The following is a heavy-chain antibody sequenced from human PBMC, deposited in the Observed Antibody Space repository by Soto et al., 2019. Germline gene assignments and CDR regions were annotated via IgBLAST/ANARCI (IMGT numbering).Heavy chain of an antibody. J-gene: IGHJ6*02. CDR2: ISGSGGST. V-gene: IGHV3-23*01. CDR1: GFTFSSYA. D-gene: IGHD6-19*01. Sequence: PGGSLRLSCAATGFTFSSYAMSWVRQAPGKGLEWVSAISGSGGSTYYADSVKGRFTISRDNSKNTLYLQMNSLRAEDTAVYYCAKIPHTVAGADPYYYYYGMDVWGQGTTVTVSS. CDR3: AKIPHTVAGADPYYYYYGMDV.